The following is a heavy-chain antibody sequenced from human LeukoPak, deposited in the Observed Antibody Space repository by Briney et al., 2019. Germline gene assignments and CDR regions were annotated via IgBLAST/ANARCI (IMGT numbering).Heavy chain of an antibody. Sequence: PSETLSLTCTVSGGSISSSSYYWGWIRQPPGKGLEWIGSIYYSGSTYYNPSLKSRVTISVDTSKNQFSLKLSSVTAADTAVYYCARVEPPSSYGSGSYFDYWGQGTLVTVSS. V-gene: IGHV4-39*07. D-gene: IGHD3-10*01. CDR1: GGSISSSSYY. J-gene: IGHJ4*02. CDR3: ARVEPPSSYGSGSYFDY. CDR2: IYYSGST.